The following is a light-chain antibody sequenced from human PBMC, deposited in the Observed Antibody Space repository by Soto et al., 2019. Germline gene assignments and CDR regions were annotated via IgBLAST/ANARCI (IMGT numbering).Light chain of an antibody. Sequence: EIVLTQFPGALSLSPGERVTLSCRASQTVSNTYLAWYQQKSGQAPKFLIYGASNRATGIPDRFSGSGSGTDFHLTISRLEAEDFAVYYCQQYGALPPTFGGGTKVEIK. CDR2: GAS. J-gene: IGKJ4*01. CDR1: QTVSNTY. V-gene: IGKV3-20*01. CDR3: QQYGALPPT.